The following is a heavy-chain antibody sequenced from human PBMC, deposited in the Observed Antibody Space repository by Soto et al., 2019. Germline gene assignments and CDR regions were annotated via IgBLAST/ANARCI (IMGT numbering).Heavy chain of an antibody. D-gene: IGHD2-2*01. J-gene: IGHJ6*03. Sequence: ASVKVSCKASGYTFTSYGISWVRQAPGQGLEWMGWISAYNGNTNYAQKLQGRVTMTTDTSTSTAYMELRSLRSDDTAVYYCARDIVVVPAAPGYYYMDVWGKGTTVTVFS. V-gene: IGHV1-18*01. CDR1: GYTFTSYG. CDR3: ARDIVVVPAAPGYYYMDV. CDR2: ISAYNGNT.